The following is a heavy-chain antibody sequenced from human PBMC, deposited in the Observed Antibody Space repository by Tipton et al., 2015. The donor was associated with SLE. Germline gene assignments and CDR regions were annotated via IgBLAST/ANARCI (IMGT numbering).Heavy chain of an antibody. Sequence: SLRLSCAASGFTFSNYEMNWVRQAPGKGLEWISYISSGAGTIYYADSVKGRFTISRDNTKNSLYLQMDSLRAEDTAFYYCARESSNGLFSDYFDYWGQGTLVTVSS. CDR3: ARESSNGLFSDYFDY. D-gene: IGHD3-16*01. CDR1: GFTFSNYE. J-gene: IGHJ4*02. V-gene: IGHV3-48*03. CDR2: ISSGAGTI.